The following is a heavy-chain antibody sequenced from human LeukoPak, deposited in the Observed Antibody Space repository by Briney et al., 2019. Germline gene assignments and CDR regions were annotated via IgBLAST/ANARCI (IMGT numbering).Heavy chain of an antibody. J-gene: IGHJ3*02. D-gene: IGHD3-16*01. CDR2: ISAYNGNT. CDR3: ARDKGYDYVWGSHQPDAFDI. CDR1: GGTFSSYA. Sequence: GASVKVSCKASGGTFSSYAISWVRQAPGQGLEWMGWISAYNGNTNYAQKLQGKVTMTTDTSTSTAYMELRSLRSDDTAVYYCARDKGYDYVWGSHQPDAFDIWGQGTMVTVSS. V-gene: IGHV1-18*01.